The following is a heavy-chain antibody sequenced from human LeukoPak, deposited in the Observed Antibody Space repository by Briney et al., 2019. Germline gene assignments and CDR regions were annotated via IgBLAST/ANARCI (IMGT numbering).Heavy chain of an antibody. CDR2: INHSGST. D-gene: IGHD3-3*01. CDR3: ARYSKGLRFLEWFDY. J-gene: IGHJ4*02. Sequence: TSETLSLTCAVYGGSFSGYYWSWIRQPPGKGLEWIGEINHSGSTNYNPSLKSRVTISVDTSKNQFSLKLSSVTAADTAVYYCARYSKGLRFLEWFDYWGQGTLVTVSS. V-gene: IGHV4-34*01. CDR1: GGSFSGYY.